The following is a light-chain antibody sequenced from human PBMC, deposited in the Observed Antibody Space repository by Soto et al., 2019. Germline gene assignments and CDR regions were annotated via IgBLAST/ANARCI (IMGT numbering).Light chain of an antibody. CDR1: QGIDNY. V-gene: IGKV1-16*02. J-gene: IGKJ4*01. CDR3: QQYNSYPLT. CDR2: AAS. Sequence: DIQMTQSPSSLSASVGDRVTITCRASQGIDNYLAWFQQKPGKAPRSLIYAASSSQTGVPSKFCGSGSGTDFILTISSLQPEDSATYYCQQYNSYPLTFGGGTKVEIK.